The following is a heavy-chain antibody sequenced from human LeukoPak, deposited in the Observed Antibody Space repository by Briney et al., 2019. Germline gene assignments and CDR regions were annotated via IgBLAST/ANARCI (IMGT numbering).Heavy chain of an antibody. CDR2: IYSGGHT. D-gene: IGHD3-3*01. V-gene: IGHV3-53*01. CDR1: GFTVSSNY. J-gene: IGHJ3*01. CDR3: ARRLSLRFDAFAV. Sequence: GGSLRLSCAASGFTVSSNYMSWVRQAPGKGLEWVSVIYSGGHTYYADSVKGRFTISRDTSKNTLLLQMNSLRADDTALYFCARRLSLRFDAFAVWGPGTVVTVSS.